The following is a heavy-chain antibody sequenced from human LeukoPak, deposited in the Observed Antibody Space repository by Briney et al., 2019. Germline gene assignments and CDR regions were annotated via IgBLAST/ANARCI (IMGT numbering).Heavy chain of an antibody. J-gene: IGHJ4*02. V-gene: IGHV3-48*03. D-gene: IGHD3-10*01. Sequence: QPGGSLRLSCAASGFTFSTYEMNWVRQAPGKGLEWVSYISGSGSTIFYADSVKGRFTISRDNAKNSLYLQMNSLRAEDTAVYYCARDGWVDYWGQGTLVTVSS. CDR2: ISGSGSTI. CDR1: GFTFSTYE. CDR3: ARDGWVDY.